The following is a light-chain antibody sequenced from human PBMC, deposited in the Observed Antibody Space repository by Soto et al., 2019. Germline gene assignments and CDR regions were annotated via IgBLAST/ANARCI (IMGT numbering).Light chain of an antibody. Sequence: ALTQPPSASGSPGQSVTISCTGTSSDVGGYNYVSWYQQHPGKAPKLMIYEVSKRPSGVPDRFSGSKSGNTASLTVSGLQAEDEADYYCSSYAGSNTFHYVFGTGTKVPV. V-gene: IGLV2-8*01. J-gene: IGLJ1*01. CDR3: SSYAGSNTFHYV. CDR2: EVS. CDR1: SSDVGGYNY.